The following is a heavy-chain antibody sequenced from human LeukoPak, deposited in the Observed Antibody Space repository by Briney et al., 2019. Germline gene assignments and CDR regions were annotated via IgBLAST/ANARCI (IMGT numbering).Heavy chain of an antibody. D-gene: IGHD3-10*01. J-gene: IGHJ4*02. CDR2: ISSSSSYI. V-gene: IGHV3-21*01. CDR1: GFTFSSYS. CDR3: ARDRYGSGSAYYFDY. Sequence: PGGSLRLSCAASGFTFSSYSMNWVRQAPGKGLEWVSSISSSSSYIYSADSVKGRFTTSRDNAKNSLYLQMNSLRAEDTAVYYCARDRYGSGSAYYFDYWGQGTLVTVSS.